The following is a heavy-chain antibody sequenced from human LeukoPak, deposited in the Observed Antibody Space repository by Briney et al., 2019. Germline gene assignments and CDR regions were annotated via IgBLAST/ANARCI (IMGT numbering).Heavy chain of an antibody. CDR2: IKQDGSEK. CDR3: AKEPGISQNWFDP. CDR1: GFTFSSYW. Sequence: GGSLRLSCAASGFTFSSYWMSWVRQAPGKGLEWVANIKQDGSEKYYVDSVKGRFTISRDNAKNTLYLQMNSLRAEDTAVYYCAKEPGISQNWFDPWGQGTLVTVSS. V-gene: IGHV3-7*03. J-gene: IGHJ5*02. D-gene: IGHD3-10*01.